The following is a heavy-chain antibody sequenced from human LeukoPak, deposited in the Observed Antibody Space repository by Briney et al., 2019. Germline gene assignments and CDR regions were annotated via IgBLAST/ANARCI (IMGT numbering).Heavy chain of an antibody. J-gene: IGHJ3*02. CDR1: GFTFSSYA. D-gene: IGHD3-3*01. V-gene: IGHV3-23*01. Sequence: GGSLRLSCAASGFTFSSYAMSWVRQAPGKGLEWVSAISGSGGSTYHADSVKGRFTISRDNSKNTLYLQMNSLSAEDTAVYYCAKEYAIFGVVMNAFDIWGQGTMVTVSS. CDR3: AKEYAIFGVVMNAFDI. CDR2: ISGSGGST.